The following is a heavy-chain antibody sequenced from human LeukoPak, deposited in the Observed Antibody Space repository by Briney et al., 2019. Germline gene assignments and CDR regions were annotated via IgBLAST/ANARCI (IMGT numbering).Heavy chain of an antibody. CDR2: ISGSGGST. Sequence: GSLRLSCAASGFTFSSYAMSWVRQAPGKGLEWVSAISGSGGSTYYADSVKGRFTISRDNSKNTLYLQMNSLRAEDTAVYYCAGYYYDSSGYLGYWGQGTLVTVSS. CDR3: AGYYYDSSGYLGY. J-gene: IGHJ4*02. V-gene: IGHV3-23*01. D-gene: IGHD3-22*01. CDR1: GFTFSSYA.